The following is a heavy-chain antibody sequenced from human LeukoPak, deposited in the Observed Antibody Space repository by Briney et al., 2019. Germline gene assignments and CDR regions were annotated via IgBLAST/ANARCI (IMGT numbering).Heavy chain of an antibody. V-gene: IGHV1-2*02. D-gene: IGHD5-12*01. CDR2: INPNSGGT. CDR1: GYTFTSYG. CDR3: ARDGDIVATYFDY. J-gene: IGHJ4*02. Sequence: ASVKVSCKASGYTFTSYGISWVRQAPGQGLEWMGWINPNSGGTNYAQKFQGRVTMTRDTSISTAYMELSRLRSDDTAVYYCARDGDIVATYFDYWGQGTLVTVSS.